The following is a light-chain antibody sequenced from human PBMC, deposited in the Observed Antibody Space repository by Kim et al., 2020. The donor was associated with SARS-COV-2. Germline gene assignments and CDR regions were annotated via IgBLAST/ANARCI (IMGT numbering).Light chain of an antibody. CDR2: DVS. J-gene: IGLJ2*01. Sequence: GQSTTISCTGTSSDIGAYNLGSWYQQHTGNVPKLIIYDVSDRPSGISTRFSGSKSGNTASLTISGLQAEDEADYYCFSYSSTSTLVFGGGTQLTVL. V-gene: IGLV2-14*03. CDR3: FSYSSTSTLV. CDR1: SSDIGAYNL.